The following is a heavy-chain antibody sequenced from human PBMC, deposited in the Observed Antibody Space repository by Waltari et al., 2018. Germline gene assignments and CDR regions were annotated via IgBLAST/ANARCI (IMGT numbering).Heavy chain of an antibody. J-gene: IGHJ4*02. CDR1: GGSISSSSYY. CDR3: ARGYSSSSYYFDY. Sequence: QLQLQESGPGLVKPSETLSLTCTVSGGSISSSSYYWGWIRQPPGKGLEWIGSIYYSGSTYYNPSLKSRVTISVDTSKNQFSLKLSSVTAADTAVYYCARGYSSSSYYFDYWGQGTLVTVSS. CDR2: IYYSGST. D-gene: IGHD6-13*01. V-gene: IGHV4-39*01.